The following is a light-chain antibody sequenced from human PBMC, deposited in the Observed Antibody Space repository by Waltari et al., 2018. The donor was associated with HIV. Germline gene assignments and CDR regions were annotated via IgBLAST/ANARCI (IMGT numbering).Light chain of an antibody. Sequence: QSVLTQPPSVSAAPGQKVTISCSGTISNIGKNYVSWYQQLPGTAPKLLIYDNNKRPSGIPDRFSGSKSGTSATLGITGLQAWDEADYFCGTWDSSLSAVVFGGGTLLTVL. V-gene: IGLV1-51*01. CDR2: DNN. J-gene: IGLJ2*01. CDR3: GTWDSSLSAVV. CDR1: ISNIGKNY.